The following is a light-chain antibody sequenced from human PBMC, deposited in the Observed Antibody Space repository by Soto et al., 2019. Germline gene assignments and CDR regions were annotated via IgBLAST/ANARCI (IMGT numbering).Light chain of an antibody. J-gene: IGLJ2*01. Sequence: QSVLTQPPSASGSPGQSVTISCTGTSSDVGGYNYVSWYQQHPGKAPKLMIYEVSKRPSGVPDRFSGSKSGNTASLTVSGLQAEDEADYYCSSYAGSNNLGVVFGGGTKVTV. CDR2: EVS. CDR1: SSDVGGYNY. CDR3: SSYAGSNNLGVV. V-gene: IGLV2-8*01.